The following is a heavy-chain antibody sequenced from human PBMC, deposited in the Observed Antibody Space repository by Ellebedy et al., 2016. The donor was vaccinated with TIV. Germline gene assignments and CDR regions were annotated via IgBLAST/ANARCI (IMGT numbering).Heavy chain of an antibody. J-gene: IGHJ4*02. CDR3: ARDMGRWLQFLAY. CDR1: GFTFNNYN. CDR2: ISSDGITT. Sequence: GESLKISCAASGFTFNNYNMNWVRQAPGKGLEWISYISSDGITTDYADSVKGRFTISRDNAKASVYLQMNSLTAEDTAVYYCARDMGRWLQFLAYWGQGTLVTVSS. V-gene: IGHV3-48*03. D-gene: IGHD5-24*01.